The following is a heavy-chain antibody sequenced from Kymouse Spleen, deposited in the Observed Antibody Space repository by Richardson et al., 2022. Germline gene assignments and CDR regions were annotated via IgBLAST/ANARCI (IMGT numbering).Heavy chain of an antibody. J-gene: IGHJ2*01. Sequence: EVQLVESGGGLVKPGGSLRLSCAASGFTFSSYSMNWVRQAPGKGLEWVSSISSSSSYIYYADSVKGRFTISRDNAKNSLYLQMNSLRAEDTAVYYCARDIYGSGSYYIPLYWYFDLWGRGTLVTVSS. CDR3: ARDIYGSGSYYIPLYWYFDL. D-gene: IGHD3-10*01. CDR1: GFTFSSYS. V-gene: IGHV3-21*03. CDR2: ISSSSSYI.